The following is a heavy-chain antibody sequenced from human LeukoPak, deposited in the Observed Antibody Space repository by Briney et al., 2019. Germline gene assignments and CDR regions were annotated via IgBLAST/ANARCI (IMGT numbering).Heavy chain of an antibody. CDR1: GYTFTGYY. V-gene: IGHV1-2*02. CDR3: ARGIAVAGKAWYFDL. J-gene: IGHJ2*01. Sequence: ASVKVSCKASGYTFTGYYMHWVRQPPGQGLEWMGLINPNSGGTNNAQKFQGRVTMTRDTSTSTAYMELSRLRSDATAVYYCARGIAVAGKAWYFDLWGRGTLVTVSS. CDR2: INPNSGGT. D-gene: IGHD6-19*01.